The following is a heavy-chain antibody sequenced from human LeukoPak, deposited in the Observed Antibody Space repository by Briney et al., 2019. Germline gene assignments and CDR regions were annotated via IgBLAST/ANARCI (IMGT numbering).Heavy chain of an antibody. CDR1: GLTFSDYY. CDR3: ARAQGYYYDSSGYWGY. CDR2: ISSSGSTI. D-gene: IGHD3-22*01. V-gene: IGHV3-11*01. Sequence: GGSLRLSCAASGLTFSDYYMSWIRQAPGKGLEWVSYISSSGSTIYYADSVKGRFTISRDNAKNSLYLQMNSLRAEDTAVYYCARAQGYYYDSSGYWGYWGQGTLVTVSS. J-gene: IGHJ4*02.